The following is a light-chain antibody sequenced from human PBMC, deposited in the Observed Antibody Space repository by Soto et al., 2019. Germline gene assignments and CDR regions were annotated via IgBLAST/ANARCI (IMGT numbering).Light chain of an antibody. CDR3: QQYGNSPST. CDR2: AAS. J-gene: IGKJ2*02. CDR1: LSVSSNY. V-gene: IGKV3-20*01. Sequence: EIVLTQSPGTLSLSPGERATLSCRASLSVSSNYLAWYQHKPGQAPRLLIHAASSRATGIPDRFSGTGSGTDFTLTISRLEPEDFAVYYCQQYGNSPSTFGQGTKLEIK.